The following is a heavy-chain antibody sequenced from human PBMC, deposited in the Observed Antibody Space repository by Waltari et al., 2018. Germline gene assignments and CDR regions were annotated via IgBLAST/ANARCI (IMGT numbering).Heavy chain of an antibody. Sequence: EVHLVESGGGLVKPGGSLRLSCVVSGFTLSTYSMNWVRQAPGQALELVSSISSSNYIKDADSVKGRFTISRDTTKNLLYLQMNSLRVEDTAVYHCARDEIHVGPTNVGVTLDYWGQGTLVTVSS. CDR1: GFTLSTYS. V-gene: IGHV3-21*01. CDR2: ISSSNYI. D-gene: IGHD1-26*01. CDR3: ARDEIHVGPTNVGVTLDY. J-gene: IGHJ4*02.